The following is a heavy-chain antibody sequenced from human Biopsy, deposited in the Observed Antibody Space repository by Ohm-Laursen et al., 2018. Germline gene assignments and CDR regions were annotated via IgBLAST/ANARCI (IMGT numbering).Heavy chain of an antibody. D-gene: IGHD3-10*01. CDR3: ARAYFYGLGTSNYFLDS. CDR1: GGSIRSPDHR. CDR2: IYYSWTT. J-gene: IGHJ4*02. Sequence: SETLSLTCIVSGGSIRSPDHRWNWVRRAPGKGLEWIGNIYYSWTTFYNPPLSRRVTMDLDTSSNQFSLKLKSVTSADTAVYFCARAYFYGLGTSNYFLDSWGQGALVTVSS. V-gene: IGHV4-39*01.